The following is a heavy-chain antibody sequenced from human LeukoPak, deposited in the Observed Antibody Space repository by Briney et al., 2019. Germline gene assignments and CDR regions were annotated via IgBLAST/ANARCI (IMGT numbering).Heavy chain of an antibody. CDR3: AKGTSVTAIRYFDS. CDR2: IGGSGGST. V-gene: IGHV3-23*01. CDR1: GFTFSSYG. Sequence: GGSLRLSCAASGFTFSSYGMSWVRQAPGKGLGWVSGIGGSGGSTCYADSVKGRFTISRDNSRNTLYLQMSSLRAEDTAVYYCAKGTSVTAIRYFDSWGQGTQVTVSS. D-gene: IGHD2-21*02. J-gene: IGHJ4*02.